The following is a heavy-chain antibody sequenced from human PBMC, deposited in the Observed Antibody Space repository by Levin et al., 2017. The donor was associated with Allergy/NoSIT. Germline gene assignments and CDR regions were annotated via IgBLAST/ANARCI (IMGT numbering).Heavy chain of an antibody. J-gene: IGHJ6*02. V-gene: IGHV1-24*01. D-gene: IGHD3-10*02. CDR1: GYTLTELS. Sequence: ASVKVSCKVSGYTLTELSMHWVRQAPGKGLEWMGGFDPEDGETIYAQKFQGRVTMTEDTSTDTAYMELSSLRSEDTAVYYCATELRRAPISRYGDGMDVWGQGTTVTVSS. CDR3: ATELRRAPISRYGDGMDV. CDR2: FDPEDGET.